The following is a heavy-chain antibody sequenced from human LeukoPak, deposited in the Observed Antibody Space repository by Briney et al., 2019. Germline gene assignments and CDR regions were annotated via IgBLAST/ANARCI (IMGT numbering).Heavy chain of an antibody. V-gene: IGHV4-34*01. CDR1: GGSFSGYY. Sequence: PSETLSLTCAVYGGSFSGYYWSWIRQPPGKGLEWIGEINHSGSTNYNPSLKSRVTISVDTSKNQFSLKLSSVTAADTAVYYCARRGGSSWSYFYFDYWGQEPWSPSPQ. CDR3: ARRGGSSWSYFYFDY. CDR2: INHSGST. D-gene: IGHD6-13*01. J-gene: IGHJ4*01.